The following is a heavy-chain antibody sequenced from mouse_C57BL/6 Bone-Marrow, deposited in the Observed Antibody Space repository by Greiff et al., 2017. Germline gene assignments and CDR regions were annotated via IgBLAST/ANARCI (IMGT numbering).Heavy chain of an antibody. CDR3: ARWSLRRGFAY. Sequence: VQLQQSGAELAKPGASVKLSCKASGYTFTSYWMPWVKQRPGQGLEWIGYISPSSGYTTYNQKFKDKVTLTADKSSSTAYMQLSSLTYEDSAVYYCARWSLRRGFAYWGQGTLVTVSA. V-gene: IGHV1-7*01. CDR2: ISPSSGYT. D-gene: IGHD1-2*01. J-gene: IGHJ3*01. CDR1: GYTFTSYW.